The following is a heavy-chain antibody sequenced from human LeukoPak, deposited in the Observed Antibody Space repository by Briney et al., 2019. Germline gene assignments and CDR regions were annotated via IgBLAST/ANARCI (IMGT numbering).Heavy chain of an antibody. CDR2: IYYSGST. V-gene: IGHV4-30-4*08. Sequence: SETLSLTCTVSGGSISSGDYYWSWIRQPPGKGLEWIGYIYYSGSTYYNPSLKSRVTISVDTSKNQFSLKLSSVTAADTAVYYCARGVVVVPAAISYFDYWGQGTLVTVSS. CDR3: ARGVVVVPAAISYFDY. J-gene: IGHJ4*02. D-gene: IGHD2-2*01. CDR1: GGSISSGDYY.